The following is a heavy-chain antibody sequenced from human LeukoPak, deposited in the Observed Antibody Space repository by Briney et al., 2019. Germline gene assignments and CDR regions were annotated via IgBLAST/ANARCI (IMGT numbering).Heavy chain of an antibody. CDR2: IYSGGST. V-gene: IGHV3-66*01. CDR1: GFTVSSNY. Sequence: GGSLRLSCAASGFTVSSNYMSWVRQAPGKGLEWVSVIYSGGSTYYADSVKGRFTTSRDNSKNTLYLQMNSLRAEDTAVYYCARVELYYYGMDVWGQGTTVTVSS. J-gene: IGHJ6*02. CDR3: ARVELYYYGMDV. D-gene: IGHD1-7*01.